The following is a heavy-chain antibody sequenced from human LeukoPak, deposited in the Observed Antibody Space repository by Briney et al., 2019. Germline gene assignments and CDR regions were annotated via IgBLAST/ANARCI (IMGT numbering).Heavy chain of an antibody. Sequence: PGGSLRLSCAASGFTFRDYAMTWVRQAPGKGLEWVANIKQDGSEKYYVDSVKGRFTISRDNAKNSLYLQMNSLRTEDTAVYYCARDVAGFDYWGQGTLVTVSS. CDR3: ARDVAGFDY. J-gene: IGHJ4*02. CDR1: GFTFRDYA. D-gene: IGHD6-19*01. CDR2: IKQDGSEK. V-gene: IGHV3-7*03.